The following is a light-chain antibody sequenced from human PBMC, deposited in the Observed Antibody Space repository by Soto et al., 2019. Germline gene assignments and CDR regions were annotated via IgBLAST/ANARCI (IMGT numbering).Light chain of an antibody. CDR2: RAS. Sequence: DIQMTQSPSTLSASVGDRVTITCRASQSINSWLAWYQQEPGKAPKLLIYRASTLQSGVPSRFSGSGSGTEFPLTISSLQPDDFATYLCQHYNSYPPWTFGQGTKVEIK. V-gene: IGKV1-5*03. J-gene: IGKJ1*01. CDR3: QHYNSYPPWT. CDR1: QSINSW.